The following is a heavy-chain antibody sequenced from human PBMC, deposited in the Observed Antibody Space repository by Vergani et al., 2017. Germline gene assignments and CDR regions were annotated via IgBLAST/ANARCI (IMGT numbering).Heavy chain of an antibody. CDR2: VSTSGST. V-gene: IGHV4-61*02. CDR3: ARQRPGSGWSPGDFDD. J-gene: IGHJ4*02. CDR1: GGSISSAGFY. D-gene: IGHD6-19*01. Sequence: QVQLQESGPGLVKPSQTLSLTCTVSGGSISSAGFYWSWVRQPAGKELEWIGRVSTSGSTNYNPSLKGRVTISVDTSKNQFSLKVTSVTAADTAVYFCARQRPGSGWSPGDFDDWGQGILVTVSS.